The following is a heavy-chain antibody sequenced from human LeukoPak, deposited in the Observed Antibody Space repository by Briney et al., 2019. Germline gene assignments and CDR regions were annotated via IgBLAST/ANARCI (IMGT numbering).Heavy chain of an antibody. J-gene: IGHJ4*02. D-gene: IGHD3-10*01. CDR3: ATAGNYRFDY. CDR1: GFTFSNYE. CDR2: ISSSGSDI. V-gene: IGHV3-48*03. Sequence: GGSLRLSCAASGFTFSNYEMHWVRQAPGKGLEWVSYISSSGSDIYYADSVKGRFTISRDNAKNTLYLQMNSLRVEDTAVYYCATAGNYRFDYWGQGTLVTVSS.